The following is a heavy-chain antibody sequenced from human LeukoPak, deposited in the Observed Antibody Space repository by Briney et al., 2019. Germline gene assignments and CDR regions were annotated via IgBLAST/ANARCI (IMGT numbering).Heavy chain of an antibody. CDR1: GGSISSSSAY. Sequence: KPSETLSLTCTVSGGSISSSSAYWGWIRQPPEKGLEWIGSIYYSKNTYYNPSLKSRVTISADTSKNQFSLTLGSVSPTDTAVYYCVSPRGFSYGYFDYWGQGTLVTVSS. CDR3: VSPRGFSYGYFDY. J-gene: IGHJ4*02. V-gene: IGHV4-39*01. CDR2: IYYSKNT. D-gene: IGHD5-18*01.